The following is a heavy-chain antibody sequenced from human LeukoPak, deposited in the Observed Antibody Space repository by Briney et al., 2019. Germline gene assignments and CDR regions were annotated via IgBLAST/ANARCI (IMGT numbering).Heavy chain of an antibody. CDR2: ISSSSSTI. D-gene: IGHD1-26*01. Sequence: GGSLRLSCAASGFTFGSYSMNWVRQAPGKGLEWVSYISSSSSTIYYADSVKGRFTISRDNAKNSLYLQMNSLRAEDTAVYYCAREVGSMAQTAAFDIWGQGTMVTVSS. V-gene: IGHV3-48*04. CDR3: AREVGSMAQTAAFDI. CDR1: GFTFGSYS. J-gene: IGHJ3*02.